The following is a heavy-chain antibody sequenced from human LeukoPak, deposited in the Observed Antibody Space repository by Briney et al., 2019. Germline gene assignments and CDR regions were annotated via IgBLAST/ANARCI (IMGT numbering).Heavy chain of an antibody. CDR1: GFTFSSYA. D-gene: IGHD6-13*01. J-gene: IGHJ6*03. CDR3: ARGGSSSSWYYYLDV. V-gene: IGHV3-30-3*01. CDR2: ISYDGGNK. Sequence: GGPLRLSCAASGFTFSSYAIHWVRQAPGKGLEWVAVISYDGGNKYYADSVRGRFTISRDNSKNTLYLQMNSLRTEDTAVYYCARGGSSSSWYYYLDVWGKGTTVTVSS.